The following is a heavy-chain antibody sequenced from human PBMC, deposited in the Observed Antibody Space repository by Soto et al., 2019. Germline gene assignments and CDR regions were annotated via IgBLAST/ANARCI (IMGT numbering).Heavy chain of an antibody. J-gene: IGHJ6*02. D-gene: IGHD3-9*01. CDR2: IYYSGST. V-gene: IGHV4-31*03. CDR1: GGSISSGGYY. Sequence: KASETLSLTCTVSGGSISSGGYYWSWIRQHPGKGLEWIGYIYYSGSTYYNPSLKSRVTISVDTSKNQFSLKLSSVTAADTAVYYCARGGGTYYDILTGPYYYYGMDVWGQGTTVTVSS. CDR3: ARGGGTYYDILTGPYYYYGMDV.